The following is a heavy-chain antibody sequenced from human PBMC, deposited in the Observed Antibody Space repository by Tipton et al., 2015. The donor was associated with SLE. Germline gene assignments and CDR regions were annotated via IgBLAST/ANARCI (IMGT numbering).Heavy chain of an antibody. D-gene: IGHD3-22*01. CDR1: GGSISSHY. J-gene: IGHJ2*01. CDR2: IYYSGST. CDR3: ARGVGDSSGYYLRYWYFDL. V-gene: IGHV4-59*11. Sequence: LRLSCTVSGGSISSHYWSWIRQPPGKGLEWIGYIYYSGSTYYNPSLKSRVTISVDTSKNQFSLKLSSVTAADTAVYYCARGVGDSSGYYLRYWYFDLWGRGTLVTVSS.